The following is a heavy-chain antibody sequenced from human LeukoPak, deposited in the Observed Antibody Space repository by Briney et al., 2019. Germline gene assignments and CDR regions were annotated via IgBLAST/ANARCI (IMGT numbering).Heavy chain of an antibody. CDR3: ARSPWGNFDY. D-gene: IGHD3-16*01. CDR1: GFTFSTYW. Sequence: GGSLRLSCAASGFTFSTYWMSWVRQAPGKGLEWVSYISSSGGTMYYADSVKGRFTISRDNAKKSLYLQMNSLRAEDTAVYYCARSPWGNFDYWGQGTLVTVSS. CDR2: ISSSGGTM. V-gene: IGHV3-48*04. J-gene: IGHJ4*02.